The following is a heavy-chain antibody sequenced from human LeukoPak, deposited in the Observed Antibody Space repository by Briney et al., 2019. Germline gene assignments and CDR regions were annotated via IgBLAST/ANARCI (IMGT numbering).Heavy chain of an antibody. Sequence: HGKSLKISCKASGYTFTDHWIGWVRQMPGKGLEWMGIIYPGDSDTRYSPSFQGQVTISADKSISTAYLQWRNLQAPDTAMYYCARGDNSGWYFFDYWGQGTLVTVSS. J-gene: IGHJ4*02. V-gene: IGHV5-51*01. CDR3: ARGDNSGWYFFDY. D-gene: IGHD6-19*01. CDR1: GYTFTDHW. CDR2: IYPGDSDT.